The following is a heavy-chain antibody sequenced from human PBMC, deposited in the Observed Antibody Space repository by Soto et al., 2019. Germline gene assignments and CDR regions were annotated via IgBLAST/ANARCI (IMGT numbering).Heavy chain of an antibody. V-gene: IGHV4-59*08. CDR2: IYYSGST. Sequence: SETLSLTCTVSGGSISSYYWSWIRQPPGKGLEWIGYIYYSGSTNYNPSLKSRVTISVDTSKNQFSLKLNSMTAADTAVYYCARHNYGSGSTYFDDWGQGTLVTVAS. CDR1: GGSISSYY. J-gene: IGHJ4*02. D-gene: IGHD3-10*01. CDR3: ARHNYGSGSTYFDD.